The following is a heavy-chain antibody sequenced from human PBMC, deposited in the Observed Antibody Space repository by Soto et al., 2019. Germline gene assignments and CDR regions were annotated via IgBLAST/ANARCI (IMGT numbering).Heavy chain of an antibody. CDR3: AKHSSIAVPGSYMDV. J-gene: IGHJ6*03. V-gene: IGHV3-23*01. CDR1: GFTFSSYA. CDR2: NSGSGGST. Sequence: PGGSLRLSCAASGFTFSSYAMSWVRQAPGKGLEWVSANSGSGGSTYYAESVKGRFTISRDNSKNKLYLQMNSLRAEDMALYYCAKHSSIAVPGSYMDVWGKGTTVTVSS. D-gene: IGHD6-6*01.